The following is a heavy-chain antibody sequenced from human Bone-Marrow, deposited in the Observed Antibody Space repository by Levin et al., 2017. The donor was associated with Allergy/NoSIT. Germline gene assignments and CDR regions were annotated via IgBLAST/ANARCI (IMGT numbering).Heavy chain of an antibody. J-gene: IGHJ4*02. CDR3: TTLHPQIYYYVD. CDR1: GFSFNNAW. CDR2: IKSKTDYETT. Sequence: GGSLRLSCAASGFSFNNAWMIWVRQAPGKGLEWVGLIKSKTDYETTQYGAPVKDRFTISRDDSKNMLYLQMNSLQAEDTGVYYCTTLHPQIYYYVDWGQGTLVTVSS. V-gene: IGHV3-15*01. D-gene: IGHD3-10*02.